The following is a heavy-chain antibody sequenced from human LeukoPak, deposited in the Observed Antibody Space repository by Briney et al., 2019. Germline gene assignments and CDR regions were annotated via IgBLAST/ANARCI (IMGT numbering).Heavy chain of an antibody. D-gene: IGHD6-25*01. CDR3: ASDYFLDY. V-gene: IGHV3-23*01. Sequence: GGSLRLSCAASGFTFSSYAMTWVRQAPGKVLEWVSTISDSGARTNYADSAKGRFTISRDNSMNTLYLQMNSLRADDTAVYYCASDYFLDYWGQGTLVTVSS. CDR1: GFTFSSYA. CDR2: ISDSGART. J-gene: IGHJ4*02.